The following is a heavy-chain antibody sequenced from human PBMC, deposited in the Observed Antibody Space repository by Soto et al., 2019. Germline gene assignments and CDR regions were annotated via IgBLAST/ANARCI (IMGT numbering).Heavy chain of an antibody. CDR1: GGSISSGGYY. CDR3: ARDSGLLSSRFDP. J-gene: IGHJ5*02. V-gene: IGHV4-31*03. CDR2: IYYSGST. D-gene: IGHD2-15*01. Sequence: QVQLQESGPGLVKPSQTLSLTCTVSGGSISSGGYYWSWIRQHPGKGLEWIGYIYYSGSTYYNPSRKSRVTIAVDTSKNQFSLKLSSVTAADTAGYYCARDSGLLSSRFDPWGQGTLVTVSS.